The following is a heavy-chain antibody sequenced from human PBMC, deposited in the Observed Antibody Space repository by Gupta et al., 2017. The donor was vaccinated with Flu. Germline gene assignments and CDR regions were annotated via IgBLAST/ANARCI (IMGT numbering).Heavy chain of an antibody. Sequence: FAMHWVRQAPGKGLEWVSGITWNSGGIDYADSVKGRFTSSRDNAKNSLYLQMNTLRPEDTALYYCAREAAMTGTDYWYFDLWGRGTLVTVS. D-gene: IGHD1-7*01. V-gene: IGHV3-9*01. CDR2: ITWNSGGI. CDR1: FA. CDR3: AREAAMTGTDYWYFDL. J-gene: IGHJ2*01.